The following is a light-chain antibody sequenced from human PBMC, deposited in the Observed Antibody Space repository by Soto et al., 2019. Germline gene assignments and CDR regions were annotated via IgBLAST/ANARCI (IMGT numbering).Light chain of an antibody. V-gene: IGKV3D-15*01. CDR3: QQYNHWPVT. J-gene: IGKJ4*01. CDR2: GAS. CDR1: QSINSD. Sequence: EIVMTQSPATLSVSPGETTRLSCRASQSINSDVAWYQQKVGQTPRLLIHGASTRATGIAARFSGSGSGTEFTHTVSGLQSEDFATYYCQQYNHWPVTFGGGTKVEIK.